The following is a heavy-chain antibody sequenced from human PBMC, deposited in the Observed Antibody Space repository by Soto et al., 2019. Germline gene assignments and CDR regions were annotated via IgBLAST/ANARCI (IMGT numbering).Heavy chain of an antibody. J-gene: IGHJ4*02. CDR3: VREGGFCYGNTCRYFDY. CDR2: INTANYI. V-gene: IGHV3-21*01. CDR1: GLTFNTNY. D-gene: IGHD3-3*01. Sequence: EVQLVESGGGLVKPGGSLRLSCEASGLTFNTNYMSWVRQAPGKGLEWVSSINTANYIYYADSVKGRFTISKDNAKNSLYLQMNSLRAEDAAVYYCVREGGFCYGNTCRYFDYWGQGTLVTVSS.